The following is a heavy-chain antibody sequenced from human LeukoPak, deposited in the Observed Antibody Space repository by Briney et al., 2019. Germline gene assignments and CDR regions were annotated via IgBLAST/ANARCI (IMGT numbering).Heavy chain of an antibody. CDR1: GYTFTSYG. V-gene: IGHV1-18*01. Sequence: ASVKVSCKASGYTFTSYGISWVRQAPGQGLEWMGWISAYNGNTNYAQKLQGRVTMTTDTSTSTAYTELRSLRSDDTAVYYCARDIKRSRARWENLGFNPWGQGTLVTVSS. J-gene: IGHJ5*02. CDR3: ARDIKRSRARWENLGFNP. CDR2: ISAYNGNT. D-gene: IGHD1-14*01.